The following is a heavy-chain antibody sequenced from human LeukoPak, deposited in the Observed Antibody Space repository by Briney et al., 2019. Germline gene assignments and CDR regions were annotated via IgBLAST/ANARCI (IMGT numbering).Heavy chain of an antibody. CDR3: AKSEAVAGIADY. D-gene: IGHD6-19*01. V-gene: IGHV3-23*01. J-gene: IGHJ4*02. CDR2: ISGSGGST. Sequence: GGSLGLSCAASGFTFSSYAMSWVRQAPGKGLEWVSAISGSGGSTYYADSVKGRFTISRDNSKNTLYLQMNSLRAEDTAVYYCAKSEAVAGIADYWGQGTLVTVSS. CDR1: GFTFSSYA.